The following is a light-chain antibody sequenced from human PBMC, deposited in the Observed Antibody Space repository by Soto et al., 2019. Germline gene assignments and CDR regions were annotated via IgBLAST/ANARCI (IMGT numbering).Light chain of an antibody. CDR1: QSVSSD. Sequence: EIVMTQSPAALFVSPGERATLSCRGRQSVSSDLEWYHPKPGQAPRLLIYGASPRETGIPARFSGSGSGTEFTLTISSLKYEDFAVAYCHQYDDGTYTFGQGTKVDIK. CDR3: HQYDDGTYT. V-gene: IGKV3-15*01. J-gene: IGKJ2*01. CDR2: GAS.